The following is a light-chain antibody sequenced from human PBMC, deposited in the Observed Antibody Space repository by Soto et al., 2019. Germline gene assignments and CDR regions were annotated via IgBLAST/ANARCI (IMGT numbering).Light chain of an antibody. CDR2: VAS. V-gene: IGKV3-20*01. J-gene: IGKJ1*01. CDR3: HQYGSSPRT. Sequence: IVLTQSPGTLSLSPGERATLSCRASQSVSSNYLAWYQQKPGQAPRLLIYVASSRATGIPDRFSGSGSGTDFTLTISRLEPEDFAVYYCHQYGSSPRTFGQGTKVDI. CDR1: QSVSSNY.